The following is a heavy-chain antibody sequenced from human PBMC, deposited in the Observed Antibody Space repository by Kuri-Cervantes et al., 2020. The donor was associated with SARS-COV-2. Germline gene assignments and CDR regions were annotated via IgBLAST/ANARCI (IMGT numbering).Heavy chain of an antibody. CDR1: GRSFSGYY. J-gene: IGHJ5*02. D-gene: IGHD1-14*01. CDR2: INHSGST. CDR3: ARHRWFDP. V-gene: IGHV4-34*01. Sequence: ESLKISCAVYGRSFSGYYWSWIRQPPGKGLELSGEINHSGSTNYNPYLKSRVTISVDTSKNQFSMKLSSVTAADTAVYYCARHRWFDPWGQGALVTVSS.